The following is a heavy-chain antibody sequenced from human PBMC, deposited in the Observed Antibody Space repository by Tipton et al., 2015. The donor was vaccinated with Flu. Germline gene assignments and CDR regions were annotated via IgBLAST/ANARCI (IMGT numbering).Heavy chain of an antibody. Sequence: LRLSCAVYGGSFSGYYWSWNRQPPGKGLEWIGEINHSGSTYYSPSLKSRVTISADTSNNQFSLRLSSVTAADTAMYYCTRSLRNSSGSPGYWGQGTLVTVSS. CDR3: TRSLRNSSGSPGY. D-gene: IGHD3-22*01. CDR2: INHSGST. V-gene: IGHV4-34*01. J-gene: IGHJ4*02. CDR1: GGSFSGYY.